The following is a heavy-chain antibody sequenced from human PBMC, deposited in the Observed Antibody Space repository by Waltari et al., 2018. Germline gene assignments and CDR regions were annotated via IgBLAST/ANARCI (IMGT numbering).Heavy chain of an antibody. CDR3: ARQSSQSLDY. V-gene: IGHV5-51*01. CDR1: GYTFTSNW. CDR2: IFPADSDT. Sequence: EVQLVQSGAAVKKPGESLKISCKASGYTFTSNWIGWVRQLPGKGLEWMGIIFPADSDTRSSPSFQGQVTISVDKSVSTAYLQWSSLKASDTAMYYCARQSSQSLDYWGQGTLVTVSS. D-gene: IGHD6-6*01. J-gene: IGHJ4*02.